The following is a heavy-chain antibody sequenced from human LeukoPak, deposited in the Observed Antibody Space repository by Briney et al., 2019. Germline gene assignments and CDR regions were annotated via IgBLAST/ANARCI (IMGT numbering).Heavy chain of an antibody. CDR3: ARDLAAALDY. CDR1: GGSFSGYY. J-gene: IGHJ4*02. D-gene: IGHD6-13*01. CDR2: INHSGST. V-gene: IGHV4-34*01. Sequence: PSETLSLTCAVYGGSFSGYYWSWIRQPPGKGLEWIGEINHSGSTNYNPSLKSRVTISVDTSKNQFSLKLSSVTAADTAVYYCARDLAAALDYWGQGTLVTVSS.